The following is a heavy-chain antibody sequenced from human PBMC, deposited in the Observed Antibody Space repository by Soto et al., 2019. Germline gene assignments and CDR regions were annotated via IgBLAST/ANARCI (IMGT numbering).Heavy chain of an antibody. Sequence: PGGSLRLSCAVSGFTSTNYAMSWVRQAPGKGLEWVAVISYDGSNKYYADSVKGRFTISRDNSKNTLYLQMNSLRAEDTAVYYCARGLAVAGTGYYYVIDGWGQGSTVTGSS. CDR1: GFTSTNYA. J-gene: IGHJ6*02. CDR2: ISYDGSNK. V-gene: IGHV3-30-3*01. D-gene: IGHD6-19*01. CDR3: ARGLAVAGTGYYYVIDG.